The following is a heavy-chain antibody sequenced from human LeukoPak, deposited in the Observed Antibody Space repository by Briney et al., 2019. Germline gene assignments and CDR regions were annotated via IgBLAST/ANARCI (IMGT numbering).Heavy chain of an antibody. V-gene: IGHV3-30*02. CDR3: ARGSWFGGEDH. D-gene: IGHD3-10*01. CDR2: IWYDGSNK. J-gene: IGHJ4*02. Sequence: GGSLRLSCAASGFTFSSYGMNWVRQAPGKGLEWVAIIWYDGSNKYYADSVKGRFTISRDNSKNTLYLQMNSLRAEDTAVYYCARGSWFGGEDHWGQGTLVTVSS. CDR1: GFTFSSYG.